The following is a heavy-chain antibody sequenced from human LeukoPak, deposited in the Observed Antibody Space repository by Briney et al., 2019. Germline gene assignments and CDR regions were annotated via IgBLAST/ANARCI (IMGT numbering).Heavy chain of an antibody. J-gene: IGHJ4*02. CDR1: GFTFSSYS. D-gene: IGHD3-10*01. V-gene: IGHV3-48*01. Sequence: GGSLRLSCAASGFTFSSYSMNWVRQAPGKGLEWVSYISSSSSTIYHADSVKGRFTISRDNAKNSLYLQMNSLRAEDTAVYYCARDVAPGDYWGQGTLVTVSS. CDR2: ISSSSSTI. CDR3: ARDVAPGDY.